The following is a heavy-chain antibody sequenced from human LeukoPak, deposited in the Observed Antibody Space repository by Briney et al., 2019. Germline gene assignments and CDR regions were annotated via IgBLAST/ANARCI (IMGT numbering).Heavy chain of an antibody. CDR3: ARERSCPHGECFSYFDS. D-gene: IGHD2-8*01. J-gene: IGHJ4*02. CDR1: GFTFSSYE. CDR2: ISSSGSTI. V-gene: IGHV3-48*03. Sequence: GGSLRLSCAASGFTFSSYEMNWVRQAPGKGLEWVSYISSSGSTIYYAGSVKGRFTISRDNAKNSLYLQMNSLRAEDTAVYFCARERSCPHGECFSYFDSWGQGILVTVSS.